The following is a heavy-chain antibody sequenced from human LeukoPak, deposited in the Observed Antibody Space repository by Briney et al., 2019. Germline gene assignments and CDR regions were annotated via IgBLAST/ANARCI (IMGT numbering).Heavy chain of an antibody. CDR3: TTALERRGGYYGIDV. J-gene: IGHJ6*04. V-gene: IGHV3-15*01. CDR1: GFTFSNAW. CDR2: IKSKTDGGTT. D-gene: IGHD1-1*01. Sequence: GGSPRLSCAASGFTFSNAWMSWVRQAPGKGLEWVGRIKSKTDGGTTDYAAPVKGRFTISRDDSKNTLYLQMNSLKTEDTAVYSCTTALERRGGYYGIDVWGKGTTVTVSS.